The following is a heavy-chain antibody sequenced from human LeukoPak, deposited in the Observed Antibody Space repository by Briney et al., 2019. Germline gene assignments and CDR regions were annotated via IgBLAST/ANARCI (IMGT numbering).Heavy chain of an antibody. D-gene: IGHD3-22*01. V-gene: IGHV4-39*01. CDR1: GDSTSNINYY. J-gene: IGHJ4*02. CDR2: IYYSGST. CDR3: ASQRNDYYDSSGHDY. Sequence: SETLSLTCTVSGDSTSNINYYWGWIRQPPGKGLEWIGSIYYSGSTYYNPSLKSRVTISVHTSKNQFSLKLSSVTAADTAVYYCASQRNDYYDSSGHDYWGQGTLVTVSS.